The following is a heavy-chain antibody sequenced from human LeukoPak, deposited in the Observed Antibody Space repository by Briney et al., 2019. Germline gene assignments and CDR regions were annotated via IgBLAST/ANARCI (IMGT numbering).Heavy chain of an antibody. J-gene: IGHJ5*02. CDR2: IYYSGTT. Sequence: PSETLSLTCTVSGGSVSSSSFYWGWIRQPPGKGLEWIGSIYYSGTTYYNPSLKSRVTVSVDTSNNQFSLKLDSVSAADTAIYYCARHQCSGGRCKSFDWFDPWGQGILVTVSS. D-gene: IGHD2-15*01. CDR1: GGSVSSSSFY. CDR3: ARHQCSGGRCKSFDWFDP. V-gene: IGHV4-39*01.